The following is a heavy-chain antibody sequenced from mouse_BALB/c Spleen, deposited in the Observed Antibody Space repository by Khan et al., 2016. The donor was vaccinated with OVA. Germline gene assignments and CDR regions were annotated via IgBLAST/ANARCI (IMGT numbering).Heavy chain of an antibody. D-gene: IGHD1-1*01. J-gene: IGHJ3*01. V-gene: IGHV2-6-7*01. CDR3: ARDRYYYGRGLAY. Sequence: QVQLKESGPGLVAPSQSLSITCTVSGFSLTGYGVNWVRQPPGKGLEWLGMIWGDGSTDYNSALKSRLSISKDNSKSQVFLKMNSLQTDDISRYYCARDRYYYGRGLAYWGQGTLVTVSA. CDR2: IWGDGST. CDR1: GFSLTGYG.